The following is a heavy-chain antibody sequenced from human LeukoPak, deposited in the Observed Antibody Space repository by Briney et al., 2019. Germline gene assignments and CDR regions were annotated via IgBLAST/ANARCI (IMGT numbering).Heavy chain of an antibody. Sequence: PSETLSHTCSVSGASISTYYWSWIRQPPGQGLEWIGYLYFGGSTNYNPSLKSRVTISPDTSKNQFSLKLNSVTAADTAVYYCARAGGSWSFDYLGQGTLVTVSS. CDR2: LYFGGST. CDR1: GASISTYY. J-gene: IGHJ4*02. CDR3: ARAGGSWSFDY. V-gene: IGHV4-59*01. D-gene: IGHD5-12*01.